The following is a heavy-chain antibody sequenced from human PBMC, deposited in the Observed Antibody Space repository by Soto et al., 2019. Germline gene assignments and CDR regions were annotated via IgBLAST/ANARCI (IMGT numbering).Heavy chain of an antibody. CDR1: GYTFINYG. D-gene: IGHD3-22*01. CDR3: ARDEVYYDSSGYYYPKYYFDY. J-gene: IGHJ4*02. Sequence: GASVKVSCKTSGYTFINYGINWVRQATGQGLEWMGWMNPNSGNTGYALKFQGRVTMTRDTSISTAYMELSRLRSDDTAVYYCARDEVYYDSSGYYYPKYYFDYWGQGTLVTVSS. V-gene: IGHV1-8*02. CDR2: MNPNSGNT.